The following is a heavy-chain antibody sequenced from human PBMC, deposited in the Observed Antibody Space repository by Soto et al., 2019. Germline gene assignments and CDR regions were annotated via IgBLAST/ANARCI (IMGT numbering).Heavy chain of an antibody. CDR1: GFTFSSYS. Sequence: GGSLRLSCAASGFTFSSYSMNWVRQAPGKGLEWVSYISSSSSTIYYADSVKGRFTISRDNAKNSLYLQMNSLRDEDTAVYYCARDPPSTIFGVVIDPWFDPWGQGTLVTVSS. J-gene: IGHJ5*02. V-gene: IGHV3-48*02. D-gene: IGHD3-3*01. CDR2: ISSSSSTI. CDR3: ARDPPSTIFGVVIDPWFDP.